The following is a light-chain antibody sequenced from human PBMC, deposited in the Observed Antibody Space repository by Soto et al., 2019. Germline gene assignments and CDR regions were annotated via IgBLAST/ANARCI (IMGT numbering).Light chain of an antibody. CDR1: QSVNAGY. CDR2: GVS. V-gene: IGKV3-20*01. J-gene: IGKJ2*01. Sequence: DIVVTQSPGTLSLSPGERATLTCRVSQSVNAGYLAWYQQKPGQAPRLLFYGVSNRAAGIPDRFSGSGSGTDFTLTISSLEPEDFAVYYCQVYGSSPRYTFGQGTKVDIK. CDR3: QVYGSSPRYT.